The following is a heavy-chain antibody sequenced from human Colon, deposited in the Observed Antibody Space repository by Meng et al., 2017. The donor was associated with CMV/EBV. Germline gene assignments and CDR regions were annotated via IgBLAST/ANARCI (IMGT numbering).Heavy chain of an antibody. V-gene: IGHV4-39*02. CDR1: GGSVSSGSYY. CDR2: LYYGGSA. J-gene: IGHJ4*02. CDR3: AATFTPSAPFDY. Sequence: VAGGSVSSGSYYWAWVRRPPGRGLQWIGSLYYGGSAYYNPSLKSRATISVDTSKSLFYLHLSSVTATDTAIYYCAATFTPSAPFDYWGRGTLVTVSS.